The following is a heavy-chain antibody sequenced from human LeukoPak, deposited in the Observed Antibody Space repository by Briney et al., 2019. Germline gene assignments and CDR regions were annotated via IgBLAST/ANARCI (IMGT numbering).Heavy chain of an antibody. CDR1: GFSISSGHY. CDR2: INHSGST. Sequence: PSETLSLTCTVSGFSISSGHYWDWIRPPPGKGLEWIGSINHSGSTYYNPSLKSRFTMSADTSKNQFSLILSSVTAADTAVYYCARVDATMIRAFDIWGQGTMVTVSS. D-gene: IGHD3-10*01. V-gene: IGHV4-38-2*02. CDR3: ARVDATMIRAFDI. J-gene: IGHJ3*02.